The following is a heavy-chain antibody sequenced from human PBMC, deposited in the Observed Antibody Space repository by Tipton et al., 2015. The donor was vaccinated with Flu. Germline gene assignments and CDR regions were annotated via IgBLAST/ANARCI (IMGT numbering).Heavy chain of an antibody. J-gene: IGHJ3*02. CDR3: ARGGVAVTGNGLDI. Sequence: LRLSCSVSGDSIGSRYYWGWIRQSPGKRLEWIGHVEYTGHTDYNPALKNRVTISMDTSKNQFYLEVISVTASDTALYFCARGGVAVTGNGLDIWGQGTMVTVSS. CDR2: VEYTGHT. CDR1: GDSIGSRYY. D-gene: IGHD1-20*01. V-gene: IGHV4-59*01.